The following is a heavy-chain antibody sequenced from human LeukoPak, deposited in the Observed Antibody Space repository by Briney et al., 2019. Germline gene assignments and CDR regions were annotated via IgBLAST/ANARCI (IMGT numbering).Heavy chain of an antibody. J-gene: IGHJ4*02. CDR3: ASYDSSGYFLDY. V-gene: IGHV1-18*04. D-gene: IGHD3-22*01. CDR1: GYIFRSYG. CDR2: ISAYNGNT. Sequence: ASVKVSCKASGYIFRSYGITWVRQAPGQGLEWMGWISAYNGNTNYAQKLQGRVTMTTDTSTSTTYMELRSLRSDDTAVYYCASYDSSGYFLDYWGQGTLVTVSS.